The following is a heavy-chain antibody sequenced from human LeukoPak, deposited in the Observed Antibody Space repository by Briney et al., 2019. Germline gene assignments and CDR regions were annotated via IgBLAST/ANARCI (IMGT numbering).Heavy chain of an antibody. V-gene: IGHV4-4*09. Sequence: PSETLSLICTVSGGSISGYFWSWIRQPPGKGLEWIGNIYSSGTTTYNPSLTSRVTMSVDTSKDQFSLKLSSVTAADTAVYFCARLLWGGNYYFDYWGQGSLVTVSS. CDR3: ARLLWGGNYYFDY. D-gene: IGHD2-21*01. CDR1: GGSISGYF. CDR2: IYSSGTT. J-gene: IGHJ4*02.